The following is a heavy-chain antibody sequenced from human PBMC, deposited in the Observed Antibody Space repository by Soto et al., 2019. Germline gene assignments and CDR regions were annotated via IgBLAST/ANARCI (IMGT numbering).Heavy chain of an antibody. CDR2: ISSTTNYI. V-gene: IGHV3-21*06. CDR1: GFIFTRYS. Sequence: GSLRLSCAASGFIFTRYSMNWVRQAPGKGLEWVSSISSTTNYIYYGDSMKGRFTISRDNAKNSLYLEMNSLRAEDTAVYYCARESEDLTSNFDYWGQGTLVTVS. J-gene: IGHJ4*02. CDR3: ARESEDLTSNFDY.